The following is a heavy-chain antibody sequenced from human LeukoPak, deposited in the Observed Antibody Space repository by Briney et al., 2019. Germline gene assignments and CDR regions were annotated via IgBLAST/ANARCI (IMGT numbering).Heavy chain of an antibody. CDR1: GYSFTNYW. J-gene: IGHJ4*02. Sequence: GESLKISCKGSGYSFTNYWIGWVRQMPGKGLEWMGVIYSGDSDTRYSPSFQGQVTISADKSISTAYLQWSSLKASDTAMYYCARKSSPLWFGELLSHDFDYWGQGTLVSVS. CDR3: ARKSSPLWFGELLSHDFDY. D-gene: IGHD3-10*01. V-gene: IGHV5-51*01. CDR2: IYSGDSDT.